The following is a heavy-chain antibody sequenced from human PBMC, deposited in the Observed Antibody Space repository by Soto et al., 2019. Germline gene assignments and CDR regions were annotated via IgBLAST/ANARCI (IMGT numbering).Heavy chain of an antibody. J-gene: IGHJ5*02. CDR2: INPNSGGT. V-gene: IGHV1-2*02. Sequence: ASVKVSCKASGYTFTGYYVHWVRQAPGQGLEWMGWINPNSGGTNYAQKFQGRVTMTRDTSISTAYMELSRLRSDDTAVYYCAREESSSYYWFDPWGQGTLVTV. CDR1: GYTFTGYY. CDR3: AREESSSYYWFDP. D-gene: IGHD6-6*01.